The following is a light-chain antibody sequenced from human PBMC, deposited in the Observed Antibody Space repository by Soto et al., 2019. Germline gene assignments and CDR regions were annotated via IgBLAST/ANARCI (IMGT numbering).Light chain of an antibody. CDR1: QSISSY. Sequence: DLPMTQSPSSLSASVGDRVTITCRASQSISSYLNWYQQKPGKAPKVLIYVASSLQSGVPSRISGSGSGTDFTLTISSLQPEDFATYYCQQSYSAPFTFGPGTKVDI. CDR2: VAS. J-gene: IGKJ3*01. V-gene: IGKV1-39*01. CDR3: QQSYSAPFT.